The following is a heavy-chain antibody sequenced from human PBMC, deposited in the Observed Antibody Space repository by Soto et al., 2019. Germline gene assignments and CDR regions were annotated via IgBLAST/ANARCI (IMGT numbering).Heavy chain of an antibody. V-gene: IGHV3-7*01. Sequence: GGSLRLSFAASGFTFSSFWMSWVRQAPGKGLEWVANIKPGGSEKYYVDSVKGRFTISRDDAKNSLFLQMNSLRAEDTAVYYCARNPWGVAGTDYWGQGTLVTVSS. CDR1: GFTFSSFW. J-gene: IGHJ4*02. CDR3: ARNPWGVAGTDY. D-gene: IGHD6-19*01. CDR2: IKPGGSEK.